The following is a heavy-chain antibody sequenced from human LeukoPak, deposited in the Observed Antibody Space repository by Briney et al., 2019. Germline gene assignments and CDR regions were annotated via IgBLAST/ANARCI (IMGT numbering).Heavy chain of an antibody. CDR3: ARDRGTPNWYFDL. D-gene: IGHD1-14*01. J-gene: IGHJ2*01. V-gene: IGHV4-30-2*01. CDR1: GGSISSGGYS. CDR2: IYHSGST. Sequence: SQTLSLTCAVSGGSISSGGYSWGWIRQPPGKGLEWIGYIYHSGSTYYNPSLKSRVTISVDRSKNQFSLKLSSVTAADTAVYYCARDRGTPNWYFDLRGRGTLVTVSS.